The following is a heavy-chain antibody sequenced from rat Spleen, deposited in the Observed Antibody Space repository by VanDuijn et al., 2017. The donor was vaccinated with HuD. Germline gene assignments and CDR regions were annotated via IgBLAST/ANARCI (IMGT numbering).Heavy chain of an antibody. Sequence: EVQLVESGGGLVQPGRSLKLSCAASGFTFSDYYMAWVRQAPKKGLEWVASISYEGSTTYYGDSVKGRFTISRDNAKSTLYLQMNSLRSEDTATYYCAREGDWGQGVMVTVSS. J-gene: IGHJ2*01. D-gene: IGHD1-11*01. CDR2: ISYEGSTT. CDR1: GFTFSDYY. CDR3: AREGD. V-gene: IGHV5-22*01.